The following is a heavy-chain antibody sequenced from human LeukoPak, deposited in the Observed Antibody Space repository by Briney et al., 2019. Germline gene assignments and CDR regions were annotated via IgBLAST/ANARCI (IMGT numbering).Heavy chain of an antibody. Sequence: GGSLRLSCAASGFTFSNYWMHWVRQAPGKGLEWVSAISDSGGSTYYADSVKGRFTISRDNSKNTLYLQMNSLRAEDTAVYYCAKDLDSYGDYYFDYWGQGTLVTVSS. CDR3: AKDLDSYGDYYFDY. V-gene: IGHV3-23*01. CDR2: ISDSGGST. D-gene: IGHD5-18*01. J-gene: IGHJ4*02. CDR1: GFTFSNYW.